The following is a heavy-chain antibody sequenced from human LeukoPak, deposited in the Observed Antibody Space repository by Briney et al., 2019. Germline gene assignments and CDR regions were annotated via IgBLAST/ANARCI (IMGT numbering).Heavy chain of an antibody. D-gene: IGHD3-9*01. V-gene: IGHV4-59*08. J-gene: IGHJ4*02. CDR1: GGSISSYY. CDR2: ISYSGST. Sequence: SETLSLTCTVSGGSISSYYWSWIRQPPGKGLEWIGYISYSGSTNYNPSLKSRVTISIDTSKNQFSLKLSSVTAADTAVYYCARHPLRYFDWLPRNLYFDYWGQGTLVTVSS. CDR3: ARHPLRYFDWLPRNLYFDY.